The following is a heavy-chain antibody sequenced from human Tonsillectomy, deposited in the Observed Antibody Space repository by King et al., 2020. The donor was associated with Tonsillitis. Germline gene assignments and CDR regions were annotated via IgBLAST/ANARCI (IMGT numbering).Heavy chain of an antibody. CDR1: GYTFTSYG. CDR2: ISAYNGNT. Sequence: VQLVESGAEVKKPGASVKVSCKASGYTFTSYGISWVRQAPGQGLEWMGWISAYNGNTNYAQKLQGRVTMTTDTSTSTAYMELRSLRSDDTAVYYCVVEVAGADGRAWFDPWGQGTLVTVSS. V-gene: IGHV1-18*04. CDR3: VVEVAGADGRAWFDP. D-gene: IGHD6-19*01. J-gene: IGHJ5*02.